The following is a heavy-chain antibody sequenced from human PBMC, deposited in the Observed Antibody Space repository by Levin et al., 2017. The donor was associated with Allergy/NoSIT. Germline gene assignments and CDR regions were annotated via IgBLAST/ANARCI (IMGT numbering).Heavy chain of an antibody. V-gene: IGHV3-7*01. CDR2: IREDGGEK. CDR3: ARDPRPVATRFDF. Sequence: GGSLRLSCAAAGFSFSDFWMSWVRQAPGRGLEWVANIREDGGEKYYADSVKGRFTISRDNAKNSLYLQMDSLRAEDTAVYYCARDPRPVATRFDFWGQGSLVTVSS. J-gene: IGHJ4*02. D-gene: IGHD2-15*01. CDR1: GFSFSDFW.